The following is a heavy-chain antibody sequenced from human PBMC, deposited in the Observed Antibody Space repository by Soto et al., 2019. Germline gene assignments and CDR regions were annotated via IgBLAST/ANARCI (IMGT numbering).Heavy chain of an antibody. Sequence: SQTLSLTCTLSHGSLSSESFYCTWIRQHPWNGLEWIGYIYYRSNTSCRPSIKSRVSISIDTSKNQFSLRLNSVPAADTAVYYCARSGYGSSDFDHWGQGTLVTVSS. CDR1: HGSLSSESFY. D-gene: IGHD6-13*01. J-gene: IGHJ4*03. V-gene: IGHV4-31*03. CDR2: IYYRSNT. CDR3: ARSGYGSSDFDH.